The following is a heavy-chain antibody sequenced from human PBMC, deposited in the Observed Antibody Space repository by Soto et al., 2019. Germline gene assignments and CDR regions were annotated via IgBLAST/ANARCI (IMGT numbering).Heavy chain of an antibody. J-gene: IGHJ4*02. V-gene: IGHV1-3*01. CDR1: GYTFTSYA. CDR3: ARDLGGVVVAATGDY. D-gene: IGHD2-15*01. CDR2: INAGNGNT. Sequence: GASVKVSCKASGYTFTSYAMHWVRQAPGQRLEWMGWINAGNGNTKYSQKFQGRVTITRDTSASTAYMELRSLRSDDTAVYYCARDLGGVVVAATGDYWGQGTLVTVSS.